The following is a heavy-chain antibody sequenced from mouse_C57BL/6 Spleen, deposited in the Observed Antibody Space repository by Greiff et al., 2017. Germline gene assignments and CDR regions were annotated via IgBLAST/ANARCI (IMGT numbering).Heavy chain of an antibody. Sequence: VQLQQPGTELVKPGASVKLSCKASGYTFTSYWMHWVKQRPGQGLEWIGNINPSNGGTYYNEKFKSKATLTVDKSSSTAYMQLSSLTSEDAAVYYCARERAYYNAWFAYWGQGTLVTVSA. J-gene: IGHJ3*01. CDR2: INPSNGGT. CDR1: GYTFTSYW. V-gene: IGHV1-53*01. D-gene: IGHD2-12*01. CDR3: ARERAYYNAWFAY.